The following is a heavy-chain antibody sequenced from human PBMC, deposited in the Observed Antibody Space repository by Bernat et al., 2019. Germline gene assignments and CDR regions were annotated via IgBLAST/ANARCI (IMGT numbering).Heavy chain of an antibody. J-gene: IGHJ4*02. Sequence: EVQLVESGGGLVQPGGSPRLSCAASGSTFSDHYMDWVRQAPGKGLEWISRIRNKPNSYTTEYAASVKGRFTISRDDSKNSLYLQMNSLKTEDTAVYYCVRDAGYCSGGSCYNLFDSWGQGTLVTVSS. CDR3: VRDAGYCSGGSCYNLFDS. D-gene: IGHD2-15*01. V-gene: IGHV3-72*01. CDR1: GSTFSDHY. CDR2: IRNKPNSYTT.